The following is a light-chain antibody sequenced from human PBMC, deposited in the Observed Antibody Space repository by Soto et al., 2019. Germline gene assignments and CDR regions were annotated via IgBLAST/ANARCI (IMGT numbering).Light chain of an antibody. V-gene: IGLV2-23*01. CDR2: EDI. CDR1: SSDVGYYNL. CDR3: CSYAGSTIWV. J-gene: IGLJ3*02. Sequence: QSALTQPASVSGSRGQSITISCTGTSSDVGYYNLVSWYQQHPGKAPKLMIYEDIKRPSGVSNRLSGSKSGNTASLTISGLQADDEADYYCCSYAGSTIWVFGGGTKLTVL.